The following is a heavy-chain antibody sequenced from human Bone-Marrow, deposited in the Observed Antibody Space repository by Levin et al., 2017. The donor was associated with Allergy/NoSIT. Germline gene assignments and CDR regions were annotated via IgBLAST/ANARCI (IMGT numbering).Heavy chain of an antibody. Sequence: GESLKISCAASGFTVSSHYMSWVRQAPGKGLEWASVIYSDAGTYYADSVKGRFTISRDNSKNTLYLQMNSLRAEDSAVYYCARHTIFGYMDVWGKGTMVTVSS. CDR2: IYSDAGT. J-gene: IGHJ6*03. CDR1: GFTVSSHY. V-gene: IGHV3-53*01. CDR3: ARHTIFGYMDV. D-gene: IGHD3-3*01.